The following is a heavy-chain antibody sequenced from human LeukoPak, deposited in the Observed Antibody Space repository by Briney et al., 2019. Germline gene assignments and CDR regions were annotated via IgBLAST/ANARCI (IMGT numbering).Heavy chain of an antibody. Sequence: GGSLRLSCAASGFTFSSYAMHWVRQAPGKGLEWVAVISYDGSNKYYADSVKGRFTISRDNSKNTLYLQMNSLRAEDTAVYYCARGGYGSGNPITLHYYYYYMDVWGKGTTVTVSS. CDR1: GFTFSSYA. D-gene: IGHD3-10*01. CDR3: ARGGYGSGNPITLHYYYYYMDV. V-gene: IGHV3-30-3*01. CDR2: ISYDGSNK. J-gene: IGHJ6*03.